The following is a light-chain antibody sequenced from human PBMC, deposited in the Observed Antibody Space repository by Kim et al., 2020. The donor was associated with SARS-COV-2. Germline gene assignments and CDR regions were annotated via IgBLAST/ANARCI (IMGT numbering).Light chain of an antibody. CDR1: NVGSKS. Sequence: ARGKTARITCGGNNVGSKSVHGYRQKPGQAPVLVIYYDSDRPSGIPERFSGSNSGNAATLTISRVEAGDEADYYCQVWDSSSDHPVFGGGTQLTVL. CDR2: YDS. CDR3: QVWDSSSDHPV. J-gene: IGLJ3*02. V-gene: IGLV3-21*04.